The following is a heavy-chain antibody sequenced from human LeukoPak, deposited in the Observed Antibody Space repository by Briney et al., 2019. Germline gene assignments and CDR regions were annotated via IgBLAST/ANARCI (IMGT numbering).Heavy chain of an antibody. J-gene: IGHJ4*02. CDR3: AKDYSNYGDYFDY. CDR2: ISGSGGST. D-gene: IGHD4-11*01. Sequence: SGGSLRLSCAASGFTFSSYAMSWVRQAPGKGLEWVSAISGSGGSTYYADSVKGRFTISRDNSKNTLYLQMNSLRAEHTAVYYCAKDYSNYGDYFDYWGQGTLVTVSS. V-gene: IGHV3-23*01. CDR1: GFTFSSYA.